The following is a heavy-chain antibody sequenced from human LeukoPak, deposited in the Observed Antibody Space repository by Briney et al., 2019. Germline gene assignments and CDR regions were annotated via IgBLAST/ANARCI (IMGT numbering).Heavy chain of an antibody. V-gene: IGHV3-48*02. D-gene: IGHD2-2*01. Sequence: PGGSLRLSCAASGFTFSSYSMNWVRQAPGKGQEWVSYISSSSSTIYYADSVKGRFTISRDNAKNSLYLQMNSLRDEDTAVYYCARVGLGYCSSTSCYAPGKYYYYYGMDVWGQGTTVTVSS. CDR1: GFTFSSYS. CDR3: ARVGLGYCSSTSCYAPGKYYYYYGMDV. J-gene: IGHJ6*02. CDR2: ISSSSSTI.